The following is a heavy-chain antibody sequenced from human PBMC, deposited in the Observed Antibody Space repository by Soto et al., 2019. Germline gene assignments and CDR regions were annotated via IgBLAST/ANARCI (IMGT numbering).Heavy chain of an antibody. CDR2: ISGHNDNT. Sequence: QVQLVQSGAEVKRPGASVKVSCEASGYTFTTYGIIWVRQAPGQGLEWMGWISGHNDNTIYAQKIQGRVTLTTDTSTSTAYMELRSLRSDDTAVYYCARDFHQYSSTWFDTFDIWGQGTMVTVSS. J-gene: IGHJ3*02. CDR3: ARDFHQYSSTWFDTFDI. D-gene: IGHD6-13*01. V-gene: IGHV1-18*01. CDR1: GYTFTTYG.